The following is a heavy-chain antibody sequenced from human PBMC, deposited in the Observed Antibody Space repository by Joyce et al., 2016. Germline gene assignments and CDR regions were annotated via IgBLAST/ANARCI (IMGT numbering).Heavy chain of an antibody. D-gene: IGHD6-19*01. J-gene: IGHJ3*02. Sequence: EVQLVESGGGLIQPGKSLRLSCTASGFTVSANSMSWVRQAPGKGLEWVSVIFSGGSTDNADSVKGRFIISRDKSKNMLYLQMTNLRAGDTAMYYCARARDPGIAVIRGAFDIWGQGTMVTVSS. CDR3: ARARDPGIAVIRGAFDI. CDR1: GFTVSANS. CDR2: IFSGGST. V-gene: IGHV3-53*01.